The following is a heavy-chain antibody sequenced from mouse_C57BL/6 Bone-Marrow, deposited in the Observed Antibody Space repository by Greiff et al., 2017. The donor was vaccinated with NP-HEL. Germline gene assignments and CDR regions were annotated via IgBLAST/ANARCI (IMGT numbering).Heavy chain of an antibody. CDR1: GYTFTDYY. Sequence: EVQLQQSGPELVKPGASVKISCKASGYTFTDYYMNWVKQSHGKSLEWIGDINPNNGGTSYNQKFKGKATLTVDKSSSTAYMELRSLTSEDSAVYYCARPTVVATRNPHFDYWGQGTTLTVSS. CDR3: ARPTVVATRNPHFDY. D-gene: IGHD1-1*01. J-gene: IGHJ2*01. V-gene: IGHV1-26*01. CDR2: INPNNGGT.